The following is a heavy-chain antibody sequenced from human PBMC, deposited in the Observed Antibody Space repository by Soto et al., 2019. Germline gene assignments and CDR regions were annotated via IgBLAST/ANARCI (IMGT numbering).Heavy chain of an antibody. Sequence: PGGSLRLSCAASGFTFDDYTMHWVRQAPGKGLEWVSLISWDGGSTYYADSVKGRFTISRDNSKNSLYLQMNSLRTEDTALYYCAKDSSLPTGPMTFNTWGREPLVTAPS. J-gene: IGHJ5*02. CDR1: GFTFDDYT. CDR3: AKDSSLPTGPMTFNT. CDR2: ISWDGGST. V-gene: IGHV3-43*01. D-gene: IGHD3-22*01.